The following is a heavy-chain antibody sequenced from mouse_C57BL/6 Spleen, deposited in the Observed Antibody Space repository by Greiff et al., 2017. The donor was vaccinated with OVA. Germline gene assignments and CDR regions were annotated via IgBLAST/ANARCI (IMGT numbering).Heavy chain of an antibody. J-gene: IGHJ1*03. CDR2: IYPSDSET. Sequence: QVQLKQPGAELVRPGSSVKLSCKASGYTFTSYWMDWVKQRPGQGLEWIGNIYPSDSETHYNQKFKDKATLTVDKSYSTAYMQLSSLTSEDSAVYYCARDYYGSSPWYFDVWGTGTTVTVSS. V-gene: IGHV1-61*01. CDR1: GYTFTSYW. CDR3: ARDYYGSSPWYFDV. D-gene: IGHD1-1*01.